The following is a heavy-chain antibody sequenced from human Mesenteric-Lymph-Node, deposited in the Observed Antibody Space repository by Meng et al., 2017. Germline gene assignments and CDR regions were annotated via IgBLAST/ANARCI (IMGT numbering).Heavy chain of an antibody. V-gene: IGHV4-31*11. CDR2: IYHGGSS. CDR1: GGHISSGGYY. Sequence: GRVGEEGPALCKASGAPPLPRAAWGGHISSGGYYWSWIRQHPVRGLGWIGAIYHGGSSNENPSLKNGVTIAVDESNNQFSRGLSSVTAADTAVYYCTRVGAYCGGDCYQPRWGQGTLVTVSS. D-gene: IGHD2-21*02. CDR3: TRVGAYCGGDCYQPR. J-gene: IGHJ4*02.